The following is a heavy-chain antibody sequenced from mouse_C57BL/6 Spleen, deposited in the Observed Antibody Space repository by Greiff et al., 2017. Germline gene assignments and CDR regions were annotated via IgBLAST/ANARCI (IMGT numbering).Heavy chain of an antibody. J-gene: IGHJ4*01. D-gene: IGHD1-1*01. Sequence: QLQQSGAELVKPGASVKISCKASGYAFSSYWMNWVKQRPGKGLEWIGQIYPGDGDTNYNGKFKGKATLTADKSSSTAYMQLSSLTSEDSAVYFCARPPYYGSSSLAMDYWGQGTSVTVSS. CDR3: ARPPYYGSSSLAMDY. V-gene: IGHV1-80*01. CDR1: GYAFSSYW. CDR2: IYPGDGDT.